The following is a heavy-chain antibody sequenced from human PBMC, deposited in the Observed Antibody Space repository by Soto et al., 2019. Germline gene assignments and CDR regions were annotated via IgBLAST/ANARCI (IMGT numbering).Heavy chain of an antibody. D-gene: IGHD6-19*01. CDR1: GGSISSSSYY. Sequence: QLQLQESGPGLVKPSETLSLTCTVSGGSISSSSYYWGWIRQPPGKGLEWIGSIYYSGSTYYNPSLKSRVTISGDTSKNQFSLKLSSVTAADTAVYYCARPSTLQQWLVDYSFDYWGQGTLVTVSS. CDR2: IYYSGST. V-gene: IGHV4-39*01. CDR3: ARPSTLQQWLVDYSFDY. J-gene: IGHJ4*02.